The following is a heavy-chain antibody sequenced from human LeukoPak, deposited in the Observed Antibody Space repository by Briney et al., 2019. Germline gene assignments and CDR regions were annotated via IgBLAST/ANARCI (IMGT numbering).Heavy chain of an antibody. CDR1: GDSVSSNSAA. V-gene: IGHV6-1*01. CDR3: ATSSSSWYFRFDP. Sequence: SPTLSLTFAISGDSVSSNSAAWNWIRQSPPRGLEWLGSTYYRSKWYNDYAVSVKSRITINPDTSKNQFSLQLNSVTPEDAAVYYCATSSSSWYFRFDPWGQGTLVTVSS. D-gene: IGHD6-13*01. J-gene: IGHJ5*02. CDR2: TYYRSKWYN.